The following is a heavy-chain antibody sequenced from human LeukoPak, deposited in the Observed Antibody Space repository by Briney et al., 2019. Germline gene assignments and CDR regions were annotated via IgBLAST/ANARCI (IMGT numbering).Heavy chain of an antibody. Sequence: SETLSLTCTVSGYSISSGYYWGWIRQPPGKGLEWIGSIYHSGSTYYNPSLKSRVTISVDTSKNQFSLKLSSVTAADTAVYYCARHVVSRVLRYFDWQQGAFDIWGQGTMVTVSS. V-gene: IGHV4-38-2*02. J-gene: IGHJ3*02. CDR3: ARHVVSRVLRYFDWQQGAFDI. CDR2: IYHSGST. D-gene: IGHD3-9*01. CDR1: GYSISSGYY.